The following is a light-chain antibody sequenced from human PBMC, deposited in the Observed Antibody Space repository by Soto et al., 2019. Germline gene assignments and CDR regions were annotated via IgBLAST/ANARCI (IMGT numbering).Light chain of an antibody. V-gene: IGKV3-20*01. J-gene: IGKJ3*01. CDR2: SAS. CDR1: QSLSTHS. Sequence: EIVLTQSPGTLSLSPGERATLSCRASQSLSTHSLAWYQQKPGQAPKLLIYSASIGATGVPDRFSGSGSGTDFTLTITRLEPEDFAVYYCPQYGSSPFTFGPGTKVDFK. CDR3: PQYGSSPFT.